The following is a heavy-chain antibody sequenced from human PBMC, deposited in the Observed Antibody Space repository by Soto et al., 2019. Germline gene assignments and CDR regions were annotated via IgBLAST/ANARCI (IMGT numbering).Heavy chain of an antibody. CDR1: GGSIGSYY. Sequence: SETLSLTCTVSGGSIGSYYWSWIRQPPGKGLEWIGYIYYSGSTNYNPSLKSRVTISVDTSKNQFSLKLSSVTAADTAVYYCARRYGSGSQNWFDPWGQGTLVTVSS. V-gene: IGHV4-59*08. J-gene: IGHJ5*02. CDR2: IYYSGST. CDR3: ARRYGSGSQNWFDP. D-gene: IGHD3-10*01.